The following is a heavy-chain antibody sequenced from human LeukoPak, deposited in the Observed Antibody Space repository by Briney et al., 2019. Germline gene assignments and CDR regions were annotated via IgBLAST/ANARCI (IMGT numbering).Heavy chain of an antibody. J-gene: IGHJ6*03. CDR3: ARGRDGYNWDYYYYMDV. V-gene: IGHV3-21*01. CDR2: ISTSSSYI. Sequence: GGSLRLSCAASGFTFSNYSMNWVRQAPGKGLEWVSSISTSSSYIYYADSVKGRFTISRDNAKNSLYLQMNSLRAEDTAVYYCARGRDGYNWDYYYYMDVWGKGTTVTISS. CDR1: GFTFSNYS. D-gene: IGHD5-24*01.